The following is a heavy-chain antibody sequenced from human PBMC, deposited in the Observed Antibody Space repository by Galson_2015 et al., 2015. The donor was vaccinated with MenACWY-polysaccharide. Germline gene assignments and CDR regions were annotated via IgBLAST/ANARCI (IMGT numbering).Heavy chain of an antibody. CDR1: GGSISDTF. J-gene: IGHJ4*02. CDR2: AHYSGNT. CDR3: TKDNNNYVDY. Sequence: SETLSLTCTVSGGSISDTFWSWIRQPPGEGLEWIGYAHYSGNTNYIPSLKSRVTMSVDTSKNQVYLNLRSVTAADTAVYYFTKDNNNYVDYWGQGTLVTASS. D-gene: IGHD1/OR15-1a*01. V-gene: IGHV4-59*01.